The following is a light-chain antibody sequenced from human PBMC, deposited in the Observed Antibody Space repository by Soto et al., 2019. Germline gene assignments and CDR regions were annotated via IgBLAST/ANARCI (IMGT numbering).Light chain of an antibody. CDR2: GNS. V-gene: IGLV1-40*01. CDR1: SSDIGAGFD. J-gene: IGLJ2*01. Sequence: QPVLTQPPSVSGAPGQRVTISCTGSSSDIGAGFDVHWYQQLPGTAPKLLIFGNSNRPSGVPDRFSGSKSGTSASLAITGLQAEDEGDYYCQSYDTSLSGWVVFGGGTQLTVL. CDR3: QSYDTSLSGWVV.